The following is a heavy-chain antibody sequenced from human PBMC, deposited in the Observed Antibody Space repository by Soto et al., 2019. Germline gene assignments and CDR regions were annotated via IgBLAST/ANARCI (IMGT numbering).Heavy chain of an antibody. CDR3: ARVLDSYDSGGMDV. D-gene: IGHD3-22*01. CDR2: IYCRGST. Sequence: SETLSCTCTVSGGSISSYCSSWIRQPPRKGLEWIEYIYCRGSTNYDPTPKSRVTISVDTSKNQFSLKLSSVTAAETVVYYCARVLDSYDSGGMDVWGQGTTVTVSS. V-gene: IGHV4-59*01. CDR1: GGSISSYC. J-gene: IGHJ6*02.